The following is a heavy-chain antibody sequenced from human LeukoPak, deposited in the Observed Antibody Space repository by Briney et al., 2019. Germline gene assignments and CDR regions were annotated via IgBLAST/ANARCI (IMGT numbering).Heavy chain of an antibody. CDR1: GGTFSSYA. CDR2: IIPIFGTA. Sequence: GSSVKVSCKASGGTFSSYAISWVRQAPGQGLEWMGGIIPIFGTANYAQKFQGRVTITADESTSTAYMELSSLRSEDTAVYYCARGPVDTAMDPLYYFDYWGQGTLVIVSS. V-gene: IGHV1-69*01. J-gene: IGHJ4*02. D-gene: IGHD5-18*01. CDR3: ARGPVDTAMDPLYYFDY.